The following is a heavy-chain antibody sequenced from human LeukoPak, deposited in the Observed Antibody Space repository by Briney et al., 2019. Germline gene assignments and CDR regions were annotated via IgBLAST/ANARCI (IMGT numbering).Heavy chain of an antibody. CDR3: ARDPLTYHYDSSGYEEGAY. CDR2: IKQDGSEK. CDR1: GFTFSSYW. D-gene: IGHD3-22*01. J-gene: IGHJ4*02. Sequence: GGSLRLSCAASGFTFSSYWMSWVLQAPGKGLEWVANIKQDGSEKYYVDSVKGRFTISRDNAKNSLYLQMNSLRAEDTAVYYWARDPLTYHYDSSGYEEGAYWGQGTLVTVSS. V-gene: IGHV3-7*01.